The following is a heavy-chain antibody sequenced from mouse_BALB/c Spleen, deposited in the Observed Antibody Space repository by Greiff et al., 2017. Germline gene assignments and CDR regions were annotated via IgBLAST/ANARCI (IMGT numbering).Heavy chain of an antibody. CDR3: ARGTGTGFDY. V-gene: IGHV5-17*02. D-gene: IGHD4-1*01. CDR1: GFTFSSFG. Sequence: EVQLVESGGGLVQPGGSRKLSCAASGFTFSSFGMHWVRQAPEKGLEWVAYISSGSSTIYYADTVKGRFTISRDNPKNTLFLQMTSLRSEDTAMYHCARGTGTGFDYWGQGTTLTVSS. J-gene: IGHJ2*01. CDR2: ISSGSSTI.